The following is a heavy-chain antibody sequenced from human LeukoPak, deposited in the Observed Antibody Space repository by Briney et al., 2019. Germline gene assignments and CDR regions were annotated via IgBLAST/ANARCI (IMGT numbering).Heavy chain of an antibody. J-gene: IGHJ4*02. Sequence: AGRSLRLSCVASGFTFSSYGMHWVRQAPGKGLEWVALVWFDGSNKYYADSVKGRFIISRDNSKNTLYLQMNSLRAEDTAVYYCAGGLGSTLFDYWGQGTLVTVSS. V-gene: IGHV3-33*01. CDR1: GFTFSSYG. CDR2: VWFDGSNK. CDR3: AGGLGSTLFDY. D-gene: IGHD3-10*01.